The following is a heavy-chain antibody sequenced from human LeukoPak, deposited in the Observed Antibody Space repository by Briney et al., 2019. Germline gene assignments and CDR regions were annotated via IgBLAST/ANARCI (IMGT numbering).Heavy chain of an antibody. J-gene: IGHJ4*02. V-gene: IGHV3-48*04. CDR1: GFTLSEYS. CDR3: ARRVPNEVITDYFDY. D-gene: IGHD3-16*01. Sequence: GGSLRLSCAASGFTLSEYSMNWVRQAPGKGLQWISFIDSSSRTIFYAESVKGRFTISRDNAQNSLFLQMNSLRAEDTAVYYCARRVPNEVITDYFDYWGQGALVTVSS. CDR2: IDSSSRTI.